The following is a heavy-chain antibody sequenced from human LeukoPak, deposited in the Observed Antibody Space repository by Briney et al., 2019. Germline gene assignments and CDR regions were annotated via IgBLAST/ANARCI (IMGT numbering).Heavy chain of an antibody. CDR1: RFTVSSNY. V-gene: IGHV3-66*01. D-gene: IGHD6-19*01. CDR3: ARGGSGWYAFDS. J-gene: IGHJ4*02. CDR2: IDSGGYT. Sequence: PGGSLRRSCAASRFTVSSNYMNWVRQAPGKGLEWVSLIDSGGYTYYADSVKGRFTISRDNSKNTLYLQMSSLRVEDTAVYYCARGGSGWYAFDSSGQGKLFTVSS.